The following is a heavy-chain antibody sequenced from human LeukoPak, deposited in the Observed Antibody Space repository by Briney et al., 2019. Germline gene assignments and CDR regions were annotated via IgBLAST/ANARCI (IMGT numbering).Heavy chain of an antibody. CDR2: IYSGGST. CDR3: ASTHHNSNSAAFDI. Sequence: GGSLRLSCAASGFTVSSNYMSWVRQAPGKGLEWVSVIYSGGSTYYADSVKGRFTISRDNSKNTLYLQMNSLRAEDTAVYYCASTHHNSNSAAFDIWGQGTMVTVSS. J-gene: IGHJ3*02. V-gene: IGHV3-53*01. D-gene: IGHD4-11*01. CDR1: GFTVSSNY.